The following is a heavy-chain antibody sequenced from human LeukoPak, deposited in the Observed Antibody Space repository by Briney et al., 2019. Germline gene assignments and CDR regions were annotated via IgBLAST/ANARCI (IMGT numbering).Heavy chain of an antibody. J-gene: IGHJ3*02. D-gene: IGHD3-9*01. V-gene: IGHV3-9*01. CDR1: GFTFDDYA. CDR3: ARGDDILTTDDDAFDI. CDR2: ISWNSGSI. Sequence: PGGSLRLSCAASGFTFDDYAMHWVRQAPGKGLEWVSGISWNSGSIGYADSVKGRFTISRDNAKNSLYLQMNSLRAEDTAVYYCARGDDILTTDDDAFDIWGQGTMVTVSS.